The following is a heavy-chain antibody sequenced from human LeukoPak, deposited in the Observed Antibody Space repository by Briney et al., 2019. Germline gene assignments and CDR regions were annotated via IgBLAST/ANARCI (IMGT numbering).Heavy chain of an antibody. CDR1: GFTFTTYS. V-gene: IGHV3-48*01. CDR2: ISTSSSTT. CDR3: ARDLLASRSAFDI. J-gene: IGHJ3*02. Sequence: GGSLRLSCAASGFTFTTYSMNWVRQAPGKGLELVSYISTSSSTTYYADSVKGRFAISRDNAKNSLYLQMNSLRVEDTAVYYCARDLLASRSAFDIWGQGTMVTVSS.